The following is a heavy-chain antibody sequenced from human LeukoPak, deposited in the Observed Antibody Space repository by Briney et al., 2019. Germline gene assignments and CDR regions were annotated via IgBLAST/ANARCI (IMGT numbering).Heavy chain of an antibody. Sequence: SETLSLTCTVSGGSISSGSDYWSWIRQPAGKGLQWIGRIYSSGSTNYNPSLTSRVTISVDTSKNQFSLKRSAVTAADTAVYYCARLRSGYTYYMDVWGEGTTVTISS. CDR1: GGSISSGSDY. J-gene: IGHJ6*03. V-gene: IGHV4-61*02. CDR2: IYSSGST. CDR3: ARLRSGYTYYMDV. D-gene: IGHD2-2*02.